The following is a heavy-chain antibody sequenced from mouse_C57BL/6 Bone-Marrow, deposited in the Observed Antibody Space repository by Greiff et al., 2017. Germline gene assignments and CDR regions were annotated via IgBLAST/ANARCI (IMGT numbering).Heavy chain of an antibody. Sequence: VKLVESGAELVRPGTSVKMSCKASGYTFTNYWIGWAKQRPGHGLEWIGDIYPGGGYTNYNEKFKGKATLTADKSSSTAYMQFSSLTSEDSAIYYCARSIYDGYYVAWFAYWGQGTLVTVSA. CDR3: ARSIYDGYYVAWFAY. V-gene: IGHV1-63*01. D-gene: IGHD2-3*01. CDR2: IYPGGGYT. J-gene: IGHJ3*01. CDR1: GYTFTNYW.